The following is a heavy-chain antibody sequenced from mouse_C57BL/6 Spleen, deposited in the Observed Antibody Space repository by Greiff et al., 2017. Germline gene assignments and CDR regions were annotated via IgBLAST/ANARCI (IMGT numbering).Heavy chain of an antibody. Sequence: QVQLQQPGAELVKPGASVKVSCKASGYTFTSYWMHWVKQRPGQGLEWIGRIHPSDSDTNYNQKFKGKATLTVDKSSSTAYMQLSSLTSEDSAVYYCASYDYEGWFAYWGQGTLVTVSA. J-gene: IGHJ3*01. CDR3: ASYDYEGWFAY. V-gene: IGHV1-74*01. CDR1: GYTFTSYW. D-gene: IGHD2-4*01. CDR2: IHPSDSDT.